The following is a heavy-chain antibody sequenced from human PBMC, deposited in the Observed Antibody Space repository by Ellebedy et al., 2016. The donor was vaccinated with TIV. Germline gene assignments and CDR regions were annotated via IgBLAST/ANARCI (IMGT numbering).Heavy chain of an antibody. CDR2: ISSSSSYI. Sequence: GGSLRLXXAASGFTFSSYSMNWVRQAPGKGLEWVSSISSSSSYIYYADSVKGRFTISRDNAKNSLYLQMNSLRAEDTAVYYCAKAGSFYYYYYMDVWGKGTTVTVSS. CDR3: AKAGSFYYYYYMDV. CDR1: GFTFSSYS. V-gene: IGHV3-21*01. D-gene: IGHD2-15*01. J-gene: IGHJ6*03.